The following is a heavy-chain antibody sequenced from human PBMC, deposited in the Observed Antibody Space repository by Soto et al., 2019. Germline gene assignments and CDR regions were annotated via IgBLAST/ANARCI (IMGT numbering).Heavy chain of an antibody. J-gene: IGHJ6*03. Sequence: GGSLRLSCAASGFTFSSYWMHWVRQAPGKGLVCVSRINSDGVSTYYADSVKGRFTISRDNSKNTVYLQMNSLRPEDMAVYYCARRARPDFYYMDVWGKGTTVTVSS. CDR1: GFTFSSYW. D-gene: IGHD6-6*01. V-gene: IGHV3-74*01. CDR3: ARRARPDFYYMDV. CDR2: INSDGVST.